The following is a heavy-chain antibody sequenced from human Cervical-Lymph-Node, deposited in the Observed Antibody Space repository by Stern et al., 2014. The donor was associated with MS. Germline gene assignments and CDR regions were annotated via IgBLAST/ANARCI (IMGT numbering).Heavy chain of an antibody. D-gene: IGHD2-2*01. J-gene: IGHJ6*02. V-gene: IGHV1-69*09. CDR3: ARPAAATHYYYYGMDV. CDR1: GGTFSSYA. Sequence: QVQLGQSGAEVKKPGSSVKVSCKASGGTFSSYAISWVRQAPGQGLEWMGRIIPILGIANYAQKFQGRVTITADKSTSTAYMELSSLRSEDTAVYYCARPAAATHYYYYGMDVWGQGTTVTVSS. CDR2: IIPILGIA.